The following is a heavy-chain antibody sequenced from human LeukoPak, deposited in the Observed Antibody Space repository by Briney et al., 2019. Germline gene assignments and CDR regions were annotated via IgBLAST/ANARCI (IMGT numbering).Heavy chain of an antibody. D-gene: IGHD6-6*01. J-gene: IGHJ5*02. V-gene: IGHV4-61*02. CDR1: GGSISSGDYY. CDR3: ARLSSSSPGVNWFDP. Sequence: KASETLSLTCTVSGGSISSGDYYWSWIRQPAGKGLEWIGRIYTSGSTNYNPSLKSRVTMSVDTSKNQFSLKLSSVTAADTAVYYCARLSSSSPGVNWFDPWGQGTLVTVSS. CDR2: IYTSGST.